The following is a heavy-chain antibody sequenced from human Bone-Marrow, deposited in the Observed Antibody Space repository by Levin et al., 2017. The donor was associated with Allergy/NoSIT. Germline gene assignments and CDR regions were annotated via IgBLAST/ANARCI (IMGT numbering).Heavy chain of an antibody. D-gene: IGHD5-24*01. CDR1: GFTFSSYG. CDR2: ISGSGNQK. J-gene: IGHJ6*02. Sequence: GGSLRLSCAASGFTFSSYGIHWVRQAPGTGLEWVAAISGSGNQKYYADSVKGRFTISRDNSRNTLDLHMNTLRPEDTAVYYCAKRSGTATVNYYGMDVWGQGTAVTVPS. V-gene: IGHV3-30*18. CDR3: AKRSGTATVNYYGMDV.